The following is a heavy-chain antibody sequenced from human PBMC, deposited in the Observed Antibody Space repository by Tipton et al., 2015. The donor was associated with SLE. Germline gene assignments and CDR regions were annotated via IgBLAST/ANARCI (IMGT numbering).Heavy chain of an antibody. D-gene: IGHD5-18*01. CDR2: IYYSGGT. V-gene: IGHV4-39*07. Sequence: TLSLTCSVSGDSISSTAYYWGWIRQPPGKGLEWIGSIYYSGGTYYNPSLKSRVTISVDTSKNQFSLKLSSVTAADTAVYYCGGQLWLHYFDYWGQGTLVSVSS. CDR3: GGQLWLHYFDY. CDR1: GDSISSTAYY. J-gene: IGHJ4*02.